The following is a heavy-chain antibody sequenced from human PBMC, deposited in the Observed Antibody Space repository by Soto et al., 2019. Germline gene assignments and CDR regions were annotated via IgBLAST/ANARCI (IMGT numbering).Heavy chain of an antibody. Sequence: PSETLSLTCTVSGGSVSSTTYYWGWIRQPPGKGLEWIGSIYYSGNTYYNPSLKSRVTISVDTSKNQFSLKLSSVSAADTAVYYCARDGSGWSRDYWGQGTLVTVSS. CDR3: ARDGSGWSRDY. D-gene: IGHD6-19*01. J-gene: IGHJ4*02. CDR2: IYYSGNT. CDR1: GGSVSSTTYY. V-gene: IGHV4-39*02.